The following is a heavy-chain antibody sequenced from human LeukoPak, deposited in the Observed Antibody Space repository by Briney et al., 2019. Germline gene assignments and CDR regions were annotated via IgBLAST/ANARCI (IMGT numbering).Heavy chain of an antibody. Sequence: PGGSLRLSCAASGFSVSSTYMSWLRQAPGKGLEWVSVIYIDGKPYYANSMKGRFTISPDISKNKLYLQMNSLRAEDTAVYYCARDFGPSAYSGALDLWGQGTLVTVSS. CDR1: GFSVSSTY. D-gene: IGHD3-22*01. J-gene: IGHJ3*01. CDR3: ARDFGPSAYSGALDL. V-gene: IGHV3-53*01. CDR2: IYIDGKP.